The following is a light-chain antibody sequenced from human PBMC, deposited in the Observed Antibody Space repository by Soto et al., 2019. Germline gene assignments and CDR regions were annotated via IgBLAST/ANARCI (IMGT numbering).Light chain of an antibody. CDR1: QSISVW. J-gene: IGKJ1*01. CDR2: KAS. V-gene: IGKV1-5*03. CDR3: QQYNNRGT. Sequence: DIQMTQSPSTLSASVGDRVTITCRAGQSISVWLAWFQQKPGNAPKLLIYKASTLESGVPSRFSGSGSGTEFTLTISSLQPDDSATYYCQQYNNRGTFGQGTKVE.